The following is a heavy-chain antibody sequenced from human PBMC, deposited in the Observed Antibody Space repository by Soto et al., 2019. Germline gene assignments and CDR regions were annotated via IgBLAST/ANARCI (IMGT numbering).Heavy chain of an antibody. V-gene: IGHV3-30*18. CDR1: GFTFSSYG. Sequence: GGSLRLSCAASGFTFSSYGVPWVRQAPGKGLDWVAVISYDGSNKYYADSVKGRFTISRDNSKKTLYLQMNRLRAEDTAVYYCAKDSGFGAGEHYYYYYMDVWGKGTTVTVSS. J-gene: IGHJ6*03. D-gene: IGHD2-21*01. CDR2: ISYDGSNK. CDR3: AKDSGFGAGEHYYYYYMDV.